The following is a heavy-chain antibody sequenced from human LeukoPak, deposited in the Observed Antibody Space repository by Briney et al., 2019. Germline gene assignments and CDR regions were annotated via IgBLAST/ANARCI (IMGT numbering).Heavy chain of an antibody. J-gene: IGHJ5*02. V-gene: IGHV1-2*06. CDR1: GYTLTDHY. Sequence: ASMKVSCKASGYTLTDHYIHWVRQAPGQGFEWMGRINPNSGGTNYPQKFLGRVTMTWDTSISTAYMELSSLRSDDTAVYYCTRDRVPITVPGTWFDPWGQGTLVTVSS. CDR3: TRDRVPITVPGTWFDP. D-gene: IGHD6-19*01. CDR2: INPNSGGT.